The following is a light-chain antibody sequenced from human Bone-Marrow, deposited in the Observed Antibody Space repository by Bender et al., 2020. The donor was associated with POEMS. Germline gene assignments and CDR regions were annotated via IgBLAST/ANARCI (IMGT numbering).Light chain of an antibody. J-gene: IGLJ3*02. CDR3: QSSDSSGRMVV. CDR2: EDS. Sequence: SSELTQPPSVSVSPGQTARITCSGDALAKKFACWYQQKSGQAPVLVIYEDSKRPSEIPERFSGSRSGTKATLTISGVQAEDGADYYCQSSDSSGRMVVFGGGTKLTVL. V-gene: IGLV3-10*01. CDR1: ALAKKF.